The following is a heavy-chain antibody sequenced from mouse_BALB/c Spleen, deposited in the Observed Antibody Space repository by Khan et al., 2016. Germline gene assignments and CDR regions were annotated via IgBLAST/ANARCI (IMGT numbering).Heavy chain of an antibody. J-gene: IGHJ3*01. V-gene: IGHV14-3*02. D-gene: IGHD2-4*01. Sequence: EVQLQESGAELVKPGASVKLSCTASGFNIKDTYMHWVKQRPEQGLEWIGRIDPANGNTKYDPKFQGKATITADTSSNTAYLQLSSLTSEDTAVYYCARSPYDYDVEFAYWGQGTLVTVSA. CDR3: ARSPYDYDVEFAY. CDR2: IDPANGNT. CDR1: GFNIKDTY.